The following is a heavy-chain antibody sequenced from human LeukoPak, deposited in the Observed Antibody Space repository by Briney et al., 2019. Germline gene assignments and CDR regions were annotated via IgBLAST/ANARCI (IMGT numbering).Heavy chain of an antibody. V-gene: IGHV3-30-3*01. J-gene: IGHJ4*02. Sequence: PGGSLRLSCAASGFTFSSYAMHWVRQAPGKGLEWVAVISYDGSNKYYADSVKGRFTISRDNSKNTLYLQMNSLRAEDTAVYYCAREAPTAMAFDYWGQGTLVTVSS. CDR1: GFTFSSYA. CDR3: AREAPTAMAFDY. D-gene: IGHD5-18*01. CDR2: ISYDGSNK.